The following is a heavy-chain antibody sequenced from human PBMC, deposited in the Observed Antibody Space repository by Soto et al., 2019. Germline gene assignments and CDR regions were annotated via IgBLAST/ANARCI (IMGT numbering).Heavy chain of an antibody. CDR2: FDPEDGET. V-gene: IGHV1-24*01. CDR3: ATDLTPAAPYYYGMDV. D-gene: IGHD6-25*01. CDR1: GYTLTELS. J-gene: IGHJ6*02. Sequence: ASVKVSCKVSGYTLTELSMHWVRQAPGKGLEWMGGFDPEDGETIYAQKFQGRVTMTEDTSTDTAYMELGSLRSEDTAVYYCATDLTPAAPYYYGMDVWGQGTTVTVSS.